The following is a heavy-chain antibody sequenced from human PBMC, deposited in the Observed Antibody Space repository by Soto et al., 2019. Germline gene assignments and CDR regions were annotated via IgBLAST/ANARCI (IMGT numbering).Heavy chain of an antibody. CDR3: ARAMIIVEYGMDI. CDR1: GFSFRGFE. V-gene: IGHV3-48*03. J-gene: IGHJ6*02. D-gene: IGHD3-22*01. Sequence: GSLRLSCAASGFSFRGFEMNWVRQVPGKGLEWLSYITASGTVTYYADSVKGRFTISRDNSKNSLFLHMNSLRADDTAIYYCARAMIIVEYGMDIWGQGTAVTVSS. CDR2: ITASGTVT.